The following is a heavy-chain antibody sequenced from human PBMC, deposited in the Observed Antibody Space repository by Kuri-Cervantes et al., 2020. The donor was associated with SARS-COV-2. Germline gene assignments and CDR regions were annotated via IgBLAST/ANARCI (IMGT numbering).Heavy chain of an antibody. CDR3: AREIKRPRDAFDI. Sequence: ASVKVSCKASGYTFTSYDINWVRQATGQGLEWMGWMNPNSGGTNYAQKFQGRVTMTRNTSISTAYMELSSLRSEDTAVYYCAREIKRPRDAFDIWGQGTMVTVSS. V-gene: IGHV1-8*01. J-gene: IGHJ3*02. CDR2: MNPNSGGT. D-gene: IGHD5-24*01. CDR1: GYTFTSYD.